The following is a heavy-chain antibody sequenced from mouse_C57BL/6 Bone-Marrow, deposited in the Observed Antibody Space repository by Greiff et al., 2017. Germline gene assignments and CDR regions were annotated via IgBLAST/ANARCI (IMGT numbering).Heavy chain of an antibody. Sequence: EVKLMESGGGLVQPGGSLSLSCAASGFTFTDYYMSWVSQPPGKALEWLGFIRNKANGYTTEYSASVKGRFTITRENSQSILYLQMNALRAEDSATYYYARYNTTYFDYWGQGTTLTVSS. CDR2: IRNKANGYTT. J-gene: IGHJ2*01. CDR3: ARYNTTYFDY. V-gene: IGHV7-3*01. CDR1: GFTFTDYY. D-gene: IGHD1-1*01.